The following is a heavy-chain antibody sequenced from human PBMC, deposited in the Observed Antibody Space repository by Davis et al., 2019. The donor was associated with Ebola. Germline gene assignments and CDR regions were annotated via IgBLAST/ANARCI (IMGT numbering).Heavy chain of an antibody. CDR3: ARIPYYYYYYMDV. Sequence: GESLKISCAASGFTFRRYAMSWVRQAPGKGLEWVSYISVSGGSTYDADSVKGRFTISRDNSKNTLYLQMDSLRADDTAVYFCARIPYYYYYYMDVWGKGTTVTVSS. CDR1: GFTFRRYA. J-gene: IGHJ6*03. D-gene: IGHD2-21*01. V-gene: IGHV3-23*01. CDR2: ISVSGGST.